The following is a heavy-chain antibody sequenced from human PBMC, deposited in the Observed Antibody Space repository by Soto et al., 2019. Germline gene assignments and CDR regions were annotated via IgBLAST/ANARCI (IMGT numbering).Heavy chain of an antibody. J-gene: IGHJ6*02. Sequence: SVKVSCKASGGTFSSYAISWVRQAPGQGLEWMGGIIPIFGTANYAQKFQGRVTITADESTSTAYMELSSLRSEDTALYYCARGNSGSYPPDYYYGMDVWGQGTTVTVSS. V-gene: IGHV1-69*13. CDR2: IIPIFGTA. CDR1: GGTFSSYA. D-gene: IGHD1-26*01. CDR3: ARGNSGSYPPDYYYGMDV.